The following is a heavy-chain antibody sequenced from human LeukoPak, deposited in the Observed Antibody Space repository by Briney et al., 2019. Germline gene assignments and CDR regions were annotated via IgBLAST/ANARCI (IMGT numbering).Heavy chain of an antibody. CDR2: IIPIFGTA. D-gene: IGHD3-10*01. CDR3: ARSEYYYGSGSKRHKGGWFDP. V-gene: IGHV1-69*13. Sequence: SVKVSCKASGGTFSSYAISWVRQAPGQGLEWMGGIIPIFGTANYAQKLQGRVTITADESTSTAYMELSSLRSEDTAVYYCARSEYYYGSGSKRHKGGWFDPWGQGTLVTVSS. J-gene: IGHJ5*02. CDR1: GGTFSSYA.